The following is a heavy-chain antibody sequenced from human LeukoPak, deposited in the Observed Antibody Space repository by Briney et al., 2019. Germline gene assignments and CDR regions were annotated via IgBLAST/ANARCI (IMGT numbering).Heavy chain of an antibody. J-gene: IGHJ4*02. CDR1: GFSFNNYV. CDR3: AKTVVVITFRFDS. V-gene: IGHV3-23*01. Sequence: GGSLRLSCAASGFSFNNYVMSWVRQAPGKGLEWVSAISGDGARTYYADSVKGRFTISRDNSKNTLDLQMNSLRAEDTAIYYCAKTVVVITFRFDSWGQGSLVAVSS. CDR2: ISGDGART. D-gene: IGHD2-21*01.